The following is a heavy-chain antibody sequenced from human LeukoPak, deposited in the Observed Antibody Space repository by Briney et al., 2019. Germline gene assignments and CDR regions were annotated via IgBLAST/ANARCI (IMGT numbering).Heavy chain of an antibody. CDR1: GYTFTSYD. J-gene: IGHJ4*02. Sequence: ASVKVSCKASGYTFTSYDINWVRQATGQGLEWMGWMNPNSGNTGYAQKFQGRVTMTRNTSISTAYMELSSLRSEDTAVYYCARGVLVRQQLAVPFDYWGQGTLVTVSS. CDR3: ARGVLVRQQLAVPFDY. CDR2: MNPNSGNT. V-gene: IGHV1-8*01. D-gene: IGHD6-13*01.